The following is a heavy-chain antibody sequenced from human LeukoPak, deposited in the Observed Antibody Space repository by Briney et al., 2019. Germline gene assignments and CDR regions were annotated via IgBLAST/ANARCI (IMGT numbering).Heavy chain of an antibody. CDR2: ISAYNDLT. CDR1: GGTFSSYA. J-gene: IGHJ3*01. D-gene: IGHD6-19*01. Sequence: ASVKVSCKASGGTFSSYAISWVRQAPGQGLEWMGWISAYNDLTKYAEKLQGRVTMTTDTSTSTAYLELRSLRSDDTAMYYCARGTLLYSSGWYLIGPFDFWGQGTMVTVSS. CDR3: ARGTLLYSSGWYLIGPFDF. V-gene: IGHV1-18*01.